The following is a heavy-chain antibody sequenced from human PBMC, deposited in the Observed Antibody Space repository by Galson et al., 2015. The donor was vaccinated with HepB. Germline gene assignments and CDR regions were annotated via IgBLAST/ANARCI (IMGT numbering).Heavy chain of an antibody. V-gene: IGHV1-69*10. Sequence: SVKVSCKASGGTFSSYAISWVRQAPGQGLEWMGGIIPILGIANYAQKFQGRVTITADKSTSTAYMELSSLRSEDTAVYYCARGLGYYGSGTRGWFDPWGQGTLVTVSS. D-gene: IGHD3-10*01. J-gene: IGHJ5*02. CDR2: IIPILGIA. CDR1: GGTFSSYA. CDR3: ARGLGYYGSGTRGWFDP.